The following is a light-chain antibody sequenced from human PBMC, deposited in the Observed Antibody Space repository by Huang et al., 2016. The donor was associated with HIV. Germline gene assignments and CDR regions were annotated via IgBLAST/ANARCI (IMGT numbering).Light chain of an antibody. CDR3: QQYAGS. CDR2: GAS. J-gene: IGKJ2*01. CDR1: QSISSSY. V-gene: IGKV3-20*01. Sequence: ESVLTQSPGTPSLSPGERATLSCRASQSISSSYLAWYQQKPGQAPRLLIYGASSRATGIPDRFSGSGSGTDFTLTISRLEPEDFAAYYCQQYAGSFGQGTKLEIK.